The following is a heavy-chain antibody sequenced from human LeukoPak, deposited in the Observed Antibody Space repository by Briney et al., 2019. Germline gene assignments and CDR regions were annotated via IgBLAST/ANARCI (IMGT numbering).Heavy chain of an antibody. CDR3: ARWDDAFDI. J-gene: IGHJ3*02. CDR2: IYSGGST. V-gene: IGHV3-66*01. D-gene: IGHD1-26*01. Sequence: RAGGSLRLSCAASGFTVNSNYMSWVRQAPGKGLEWVSVIYSGGSTYYADSVKGRFTISRDNSKNTLYLQMNSLRAEDTAVYYCARWDDAFDIWGQGTMVTVSS. CDR1: GFTVNSNY.